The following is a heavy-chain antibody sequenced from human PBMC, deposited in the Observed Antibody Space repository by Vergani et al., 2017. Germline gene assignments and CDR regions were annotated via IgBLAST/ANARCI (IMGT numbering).Heavy chain of an antibody. CDR2: IIPIFGTA. CDR3: ARDRGGGYSGYLPGEGGWFDP. J-gene: IGHJ5*02. Sequence: QVQLVQSGAEVKKPGSSVKVSCKASGGTFSSYAISWVRQAPGQGLEWMGGIIPIFGTANYAKKFQGRVTITADESTSTAYMELSSLRSEDTAVYYCARDRGGGYSGYLPGEGGWFDPWGQGTLVTVSS. D-gene: IGHD5-12*01. V-gene: IGHV1-69*01. CDR1: GGTFSSYA.